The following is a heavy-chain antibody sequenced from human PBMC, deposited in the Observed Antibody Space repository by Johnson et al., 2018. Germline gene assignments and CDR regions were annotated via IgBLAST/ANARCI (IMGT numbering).Heavy chain of an antibody. CDR3: AKGFVSGNGVFDPFDI. J-gene: IGHJ3*02. CDR1: GFTLSNYA. Sequence: VQLQESGGGLVQPGGSLRLSCVASGFTLSNYAMNWVRQAPGKGLEWVSAIHGGGGGTFYTDSVKGRFTTSRDDSKNTLYLQMKHLRVEDTAIFYCAKGFVSGNGVFDPFDIWGQGTVVTISS. V-gene: IGHV3-23*01. CDR2: IHGGGGGT. D-gene: IGHD1-26*01.